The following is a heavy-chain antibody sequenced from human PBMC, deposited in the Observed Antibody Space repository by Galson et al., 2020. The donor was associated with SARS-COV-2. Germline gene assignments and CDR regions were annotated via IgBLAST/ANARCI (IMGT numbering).Heavy chain of an antibody. V-gene: IGHV4-59*08. J-gene: IGHJ6*02. CDR2: IYYSGST. CDR3: ARHMHIRAGGISKTYCYYGMDV. CDR1: GGSISRYY. D-gene: IGHD6-13*01. Sequence: ETSETLSLTCTVSGGSISRYYWSWIRQPPGKGLEWIGCIYYSGSTNYNPSLKSRVTISVDTSKNQFSLKLSSVTAADTAVYYCARHMHIRAGGISKTYCYYGMDVWGQGTMVTVAS.